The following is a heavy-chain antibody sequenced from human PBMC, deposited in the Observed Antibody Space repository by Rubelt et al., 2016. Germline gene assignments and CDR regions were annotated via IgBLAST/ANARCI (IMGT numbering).Heavy chain of an antibody. J-gene: IGHJ4*02. V-gene: IGHV3-33*01. Sequence: QVQLVESGGGVVQPGRSLRLSCAASGFTFSSYGMHWVRQAPGKGLEWVAVIWYDGSNKYYADSVKGRFTISRDTSKNTLYLQMNSLRAEDTAVYYCARGMLGAQYRLSPFDYWGQGTLVTVSS. CDR2: IWYDGSNK. CDR3: ARGMLGAQYRLSPFDY. CDR1: GFTFSSYG. D-gene: IGHD3-10*02.